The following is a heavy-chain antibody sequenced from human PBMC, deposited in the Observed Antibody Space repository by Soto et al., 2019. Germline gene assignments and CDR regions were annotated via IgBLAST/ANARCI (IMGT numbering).Heavy chain of an antibody. D-gene: IGHD3-22*01. CDR2: ISYDGSNK. CDR1: GFTLTIYG. Sequence: PGGSLRLSCAASGFTLTIYGMNWVRQAPGQGLEWVAVISYDGSNKYYADSVKGRFTISRDISKNTLYLQMNSLRAEDTAVYYCAKETPWRRPYYDNTGYYYFDSWGQGTLVTVSS. CDR3: AKETPWRRPYYDNTGYYYFDS. J-gene: IGHJ4*02. V-gene: IGHV3-30*18.